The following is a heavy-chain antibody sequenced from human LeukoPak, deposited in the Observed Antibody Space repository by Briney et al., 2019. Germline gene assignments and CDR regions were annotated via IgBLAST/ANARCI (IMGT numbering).Heavy chain of an antibody. V-gene: IGHV1-2*02. J-gene: IGHJ4*02. CDR1: GYTFTRYY. CDR3: ASIKESYGGNSVPFDY. CDR2: INPNSGGT. D-gene: IGHD4-23*01. Sequence: ASVKVSCKASGYTFTRYYMHWVRQAPGKGLEGMGWINPNSGGTNYAQKFQGRVTMTRDTSISTAYMELSRLRSDDTAVYYCASIKESYGGNSVPFDYWGQGTLVTVSS.